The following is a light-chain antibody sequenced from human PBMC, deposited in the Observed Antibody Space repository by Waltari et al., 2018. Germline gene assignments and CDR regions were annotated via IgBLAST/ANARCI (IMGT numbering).Light chain of an antibody. CDR3: QQGYSVPYT. V-gene: IGKV1-39*01. J-gene: IGKJ2*01. Sequence: DIQITQSPSSLSASVGDRVILTCRASQTISNYLNWYQQKPGKAPKVLISAASTLQSGVPSRFSGSRSGTDFTLIITSLQPEDFATYYCQQGYSVPYTFGQGTKLEIK. CDR1: QTISNY. CDR2: AAS.